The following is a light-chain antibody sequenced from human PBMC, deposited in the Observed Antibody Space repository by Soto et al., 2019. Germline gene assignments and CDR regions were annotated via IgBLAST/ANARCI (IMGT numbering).Light chain of an antibody. CDR1: SSDVGGYNY. V-gene: IGLV2-14*01. CDR3: SSYTSSSTYVV. Sequence: QSALTQPASVSGSPGQSITISCTGTSSDVGGYNYVSWYQQHPGKAPKLMIYEVSNRPSGVSNRFSGSKSGNTASLTISGRQAEDEADYYGSSYTSSSTYVVFGGGTKLTVL. CDR2: EVS. J-gene: IGLJ2*01.